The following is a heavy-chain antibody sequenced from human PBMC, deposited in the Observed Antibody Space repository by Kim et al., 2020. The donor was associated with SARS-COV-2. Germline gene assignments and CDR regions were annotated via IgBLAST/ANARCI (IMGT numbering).Heavy chain of an antibody. D-gene: IGHD1-26*01. CDR1: GFTFSSYA. Sequence: GGSLRLSCAASGFTFSSYAMHWVRQAPGKGLEWVAVISCDGSNKYYADSVKGRFTISRDNSKNTLYLQMNSLRAEDTAVYYCARVRGGSYFRPFGYWGQGTRVTVST. V-gene: IGHV3-30*04. J-gene: IGHJ4*02. CDR2: ISCDGSNK. CDR3: ARVRGGSYFRPFGY.